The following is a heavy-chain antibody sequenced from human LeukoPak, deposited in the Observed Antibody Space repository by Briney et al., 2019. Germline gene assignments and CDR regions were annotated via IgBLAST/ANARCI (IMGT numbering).Heavy chain of an antibody. J-gene: IGHJ4*02. CDR1: GYTFTSYD. V-gene: IGHV1-8*01. CDR3: ARAYYDFWSGYLEAYFDY. Sequence: APLNDSCKASGYTFTSYDINWVRQATGQGLEWMGWMNPNSGNTGYAQKFQGRVTMTRNTSISTAYMELSSLRSEDTAVYYCARAYYDFWSGYLEAYFDYWGQGTLVTVSS. CDR2: MNPNSGNT. D-gene: IGHD3-3*01.